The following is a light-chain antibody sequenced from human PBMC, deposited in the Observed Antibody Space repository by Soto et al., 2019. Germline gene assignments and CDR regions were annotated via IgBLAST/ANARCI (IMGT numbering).Light chain of an antibody. V-gene: IGKV1-39*01. CDR3: QQTYKTPCT. Sequence: DIQMTQSPSSLSASVGDRVTIACRASQTIGTYLSWYQQRPGKAPKLLIYAASTLQSGVPSRFSGSGSGTDFTLTISGLKPEDFATYYCQQTYKTPCTFGQGTKVDI. CDR1: QTIGTY. J-gene: IGKJ1*01. CDR2: AAS.